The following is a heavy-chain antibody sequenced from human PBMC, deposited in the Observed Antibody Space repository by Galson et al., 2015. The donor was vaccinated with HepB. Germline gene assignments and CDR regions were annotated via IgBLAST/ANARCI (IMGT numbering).Heavy chain of an antibody. CDR3: ARVSEGYSSYYYYYYMDV. J-gene: IGHJ6*03. Sequence: SLRLSCAASGFTFSDYYMSWIRQAPGKGLEWVSYISSSGSTIYYADSVKGRFTISRDNAKNSLYLQMNSLRAEDTAVYYCARVSEGYSSYYYYYYMDVWGKGTTVTVSS. V-gene: IGHV3-11*01. CDR2: ISSSGSTI. D-gene: IGHD2-15*01. CDR1: GFTFSDYY.